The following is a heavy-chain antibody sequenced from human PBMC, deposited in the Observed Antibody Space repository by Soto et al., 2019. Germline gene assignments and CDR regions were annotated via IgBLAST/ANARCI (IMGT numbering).Heavy chain of an antibody. CDR1: GFTFSSYA. V-gene: IGHV3-30-3*01. J-gene: IGHJ6*02. D-gene: IGHD3-22*01. CDR2: ISYDGSNK. Sequence: QVQLVESGGGVVQPGRSLRLSCAASGFTFSSYAMHWVRQAPGKGLEWVAVISYDGSNKYYADSVKGRFTISRDNSKNTLYLQMNSLRAEDTAVYYCARVLRDSHQVYDSSGYYYGYYYYYYGMDVWGQGTTVTVSS. CDR3: ARVLRDSHQVYDSSGYYYGYYYYYYGMDV.